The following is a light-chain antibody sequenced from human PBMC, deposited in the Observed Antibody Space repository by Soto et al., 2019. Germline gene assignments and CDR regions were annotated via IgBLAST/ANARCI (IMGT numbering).Light chain of an antibody. V-gene: IGLV1-47*01. CDR2: RSD. CDR1: SSNIGSNF. J-gene: IGLJ7*01. CDR3: AAYTGNLNGPV. Sequence: QSVLTQPPAASGTPGQRVTIFCSGSSSNIGSNFVYWYQHLPGTAPKLLIYRSDQRPSGVPERFSGSKTGTSASLTISGLRPEDEAHYYCAAYTGNLNGPVFGGGTQLTVL.